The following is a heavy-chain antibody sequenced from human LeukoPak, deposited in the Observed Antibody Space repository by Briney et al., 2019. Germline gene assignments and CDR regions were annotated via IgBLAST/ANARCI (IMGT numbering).Heavy chain of an antibody. Sequence: GGSLRLSCAASGFTFDDYAMHWVRQAPGKGREWVSRISGDGITTYYADSVKGRFTISRDNSKTSLYLQMNSLRTEDTALYYCAKDDGTTAFWYFDLWGRGTLVTVSS. CDR1: GFTFDDYA. CDR2: ISGDGITT. CDR3: AKDDGTTAFWYFDL. V-gene: IGHV3-43*02. J-gene: IGHJ2*01. D-gene: IGHD1-7*01.